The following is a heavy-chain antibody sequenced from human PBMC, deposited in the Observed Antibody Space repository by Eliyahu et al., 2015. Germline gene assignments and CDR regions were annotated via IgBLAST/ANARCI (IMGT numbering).Heavy chain of an antibody. CDR1: GGSISSSSYY. J-gene: IGHJ5*02. D-gene: IGHD3-3*01. CDR3: ARHPGKFITIFGVVNGWFDP. CDR2: IYYSGST. V-gene: IGHV4-39*01. Sequence: QLQLQESGPGLVKPSETLSLTCTVXGGSISSSSYYXGWIRQPPGKGLEWIGSIYYSGSTYYNPSLKSRVTISVDTSKNQFSLKLSSVTAADTAVYYCARHPGKFITIFGVVNGWFDPWGQGTLVTVSS.